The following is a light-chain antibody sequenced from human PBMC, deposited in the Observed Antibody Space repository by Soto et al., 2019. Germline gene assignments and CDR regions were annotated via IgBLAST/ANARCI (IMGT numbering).Light chain of an antibody. CDR2: DAS. CDR3: QQRSKWPYT. V-gene: IGKV3-11*01. CDR1: QSIRSY. Sequence: EIVLTQSPATLSLSPGERATLSCRASQSIRSYIAWYQQKRGEAPRLLIHDASYRATGIPGRFSGSGSGTDFTLTISSLEPEDFAIYYCQQRSKWPYTFGQGTKWIS. J-gene: IGKJ2*01.